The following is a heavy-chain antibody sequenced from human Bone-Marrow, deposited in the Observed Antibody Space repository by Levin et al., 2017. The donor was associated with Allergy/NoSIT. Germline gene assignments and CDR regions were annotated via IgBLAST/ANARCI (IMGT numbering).Heavy chain of an antibody. Sequence: GGSLRLSCAASGFSFSSYHMNWVRQAPGKGLEWVSYIDRRSRTIYYADSVRGRVTISRDNAKNSLSLQMNSLRAEDTAVYYCTRDGDRGYDMDVWGQGTTVIVSS. CDR3: TRDGDRGYDMDV. CDR1: GFSFSSYH. D-gene: IGHD1-14*01. J-gene: IGHJ6*02. V-gene: IGHV3-48*04. CDR2: IDRRSRTI.